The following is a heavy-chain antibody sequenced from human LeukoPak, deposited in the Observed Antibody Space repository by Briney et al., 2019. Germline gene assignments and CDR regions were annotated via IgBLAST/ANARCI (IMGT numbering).Heavy chain of an antibody. CDR3: ARDMIDGSSEWFDP. D-gene: IGHD2-15*01. J-gene: IGHJ5*02. CDR2: ISGYNGNT. CDR1: GYTFTGYY. Sequence: GASVKVSCKASGYTFTGYYMHWVRQAPGQGLEWMGWISGYNGNTNYAQKLQGRVTMTTDTSTSTAYMELRSLRSDDTAVYYCARDMIDGSSEWFDPWGQGTLVTVSS. V-gene: IGHV1-18*04.